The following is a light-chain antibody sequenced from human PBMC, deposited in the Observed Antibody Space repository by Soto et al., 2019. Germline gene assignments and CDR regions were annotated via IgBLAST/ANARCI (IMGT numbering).Light chain of an antibody. CDR3: TSYVGNDMWV. Sequence: QSALTQPPSASGSPGQSVTISCTGTSSDVGAYKYVSWYQQYPGKAPKLMIYEVTKRPSGVPDRFSGSKSGNTASLTVSGLQAEDEADYCCTSYVGNDMWVIGGGTKVTVL. V-gene: IGLV2-8*01. CDR2: EVT. CDR1: SSDVGAYKY. J-gene: IGLJ3*02.